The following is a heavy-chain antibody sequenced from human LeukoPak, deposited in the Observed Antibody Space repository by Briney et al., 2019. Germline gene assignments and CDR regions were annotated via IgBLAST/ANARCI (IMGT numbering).Heavy chain of an antibody. CDR3: VRRDTGWNYFDY. D-gene: IGHD6-19*01. V-gene: IGHV4-4*08. CDR2: IYSTGKN. Sequence: SETLSLTCAVSGGSINSHYWGWIRQPPGKGLQWIGDIYSTGKNNYNPSLKSRGTISLDTSKSHLSLNLTSVLAADTAIYYCVRRDTGWNYFDYWGQGILVTVSS. J-gene: IGHJ4*02. CDR1: GGSINSHY.